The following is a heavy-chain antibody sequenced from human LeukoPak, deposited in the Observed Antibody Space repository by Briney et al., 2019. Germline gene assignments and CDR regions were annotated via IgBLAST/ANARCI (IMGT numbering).Heavy chain of an antibody. J-gene: IGHJ3*01. Sequence: PGGSLRLSCVASGFTFSSYEMNWVRQAPGKGLEWVSYISSSGSTRYYADPVKGRFSISRDNAKNSLDLQMSSLRAEDTAIYYCARIIPPYDAFDLWGQGTWVTVSS. V-gene: IGHV3-48*03. CDR2: ISSSGSTR. CDR1: GFTFSSYE. CDR3: ARIIPPYDAFDL. D-gene: IGHD2-21*01.